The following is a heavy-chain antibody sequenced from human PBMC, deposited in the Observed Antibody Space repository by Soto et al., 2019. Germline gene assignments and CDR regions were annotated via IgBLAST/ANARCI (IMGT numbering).Heavy chain of an antibody. CDR2: ISGSGGST. Sequence: GGSLRLSCAASGFTFSSYAMSWVRQAPGKGLEWVSAISGSGGSTYYADSVKGRFTISRDNSKNTLYLQMNSLRAEDTAVYYCAKDPGVAATVWDAFDIWGQGTMVTVSS. CDR3: AKDPGVAATVWDAFDI. D-gene: IGHD2-15*01. V-gene: IGHV3-23*01. J-gene: IGHJ3*02. CDR1: GFTFSSYA.